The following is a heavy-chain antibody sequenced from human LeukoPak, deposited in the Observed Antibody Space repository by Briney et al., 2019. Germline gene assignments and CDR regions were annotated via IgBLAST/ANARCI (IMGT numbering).Heavy chain of an antibody. V-gene: IGHV7-4-1*02. CDR1: GYTFISNA. J-gene: IGHJ4*02. CDR2: INTNTGNP. CDR3: ARGGYSGYAFHDY. Sequence: ASVKVSCKASGYTFISNAMNWVRQAPGQGLGWMGWINTNTGNPTYAQGFTGRFVFSLDTSVSTAYLQISSLKAEDTAVYYCARGGYSGYAFHDYWGQGTLVTVSS. D-gene: IGHD5-12*01.